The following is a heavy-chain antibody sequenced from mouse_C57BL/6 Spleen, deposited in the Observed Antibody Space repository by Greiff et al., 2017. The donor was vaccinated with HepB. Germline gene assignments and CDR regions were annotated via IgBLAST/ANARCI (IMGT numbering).Heavy chain of an antibody. CDR1: GYTFTSYW. D-gene: IGHD1-1*01. V-gene: IGHV1-59*01. Sequence: VQLQQPGAELVRPGTSVKLSCKASGYTFTSYWMHWVKQRPGQGLEWIGVIDPSDSYTNYNQKFKGKATLTVDTSSSTAYMQLSSLTSEDSALYYCARSDTTVVAKDYWGQGTTLTVSS. CDR2: IDPSDSYT. CDR3: ARSDTTVVAKDY. J-gene: IGHJ2*01.